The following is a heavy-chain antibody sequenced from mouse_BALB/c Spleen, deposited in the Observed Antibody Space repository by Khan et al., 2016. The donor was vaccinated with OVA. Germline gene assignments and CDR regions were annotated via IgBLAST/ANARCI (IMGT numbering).Heavy chain of an antibody. J-gene: IGHJ3*01. Sequence: QVQLKQSGAELVRPGASVKLSCKASGYTFTSYWMNWVKQRPGQGLEWIGMIDPSDNETHYNQMFKDKATLTVDKSSSTAYMQLSSLTSEDSAVYYCTRREKYGYDPSWFAYWGQGTLVTVSA. CDR2: IDPSDNET. V-gene: IGHV1-61*01. CDR1: GYTFTSYW. D-gene: IGHD2-2*01. CDR3: TRREKYGYDPSWFAY.